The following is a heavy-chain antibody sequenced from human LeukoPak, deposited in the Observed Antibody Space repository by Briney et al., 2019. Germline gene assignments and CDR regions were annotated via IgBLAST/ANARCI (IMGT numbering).Heavy chain of an antibody. CDR2: ISGSNSYI. J-gene: IGHJ5*02. V-gene: IGHV3-21*04. CDR3: ANLPTRRGNNWFDP. D-gene: IGHD3-10*01. CDR1: GFTFNSYS. Sequence: GGSLRLSCAASGFTFNSYSMNWVRQAPGKGLEWVSSISGSNSYIYYADSVKGRFTISRDNAKNSLYLQMNSLRAEDTAVYYCANLPTRRGNNWFDPWGQGTLVTVSS.